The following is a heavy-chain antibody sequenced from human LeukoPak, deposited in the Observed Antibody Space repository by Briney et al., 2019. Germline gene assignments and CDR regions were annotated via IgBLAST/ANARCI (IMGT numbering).Heavy chain of an antibody. CDR1: GFTFSSYS. CDR2: ISGSSSYI. V-gene: IGHV3-21*01. Sequence: PGGSVRLSCAASGFTFSSYSMNWVRQAPGKGLEWVSSISGSSSYIYYADSVKGRFTISRDNAKNSLYLQMNSLRAEDTAVYYCARDLVDTAIMGDAFDIWGQGTMVTVSS. CDR3: ARDLVDTAIMGDAFDI. D-gene: IGHD5-18*01. J-gene: IGHJ3*02.